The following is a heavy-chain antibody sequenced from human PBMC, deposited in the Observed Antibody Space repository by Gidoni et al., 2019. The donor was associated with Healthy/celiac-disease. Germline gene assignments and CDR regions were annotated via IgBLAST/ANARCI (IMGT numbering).Heavy chain of an antibody. V-gene: IGHV3-30-3*01. J-gene: IGHJ3*02. CDR2: ISYDGSNK. Sequence: QVQLVESGGGVVQPGRSLRLSCAASGFTFSSYAMHWVRQAPGKGLEWVAVISYDGSNKYYADSVKGRFTISRDNSKNTLYLQMNSLRAEDTAVYYCARGPHSSGYYYDAFDIWGQGTMVTVSS. D-gene: IGHD3-22*01. CDR3: ARGPHSSGYYYDAFDI. CDR1: GFTFSSYA.